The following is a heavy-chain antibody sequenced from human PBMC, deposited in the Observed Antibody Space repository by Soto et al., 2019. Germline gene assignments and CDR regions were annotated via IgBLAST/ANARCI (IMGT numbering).Heavy chain of an antibody. Sequence: LRLSCAASGFTFSDYYMDWIRQAPGKGLEWVGRVRKKANSYSTEYAASVKGRFTISRDDSENSLHLQMNSLKSEDTAVYYCSRYILTTRVRYSDSWGQGTLVPVYS. V-gene: IGHV3-72*01. CDR1: GFTFSDYY. J-gene: IGHJ4*02. CDR3: SRYILTTRVRYSDS. CDR2: VRKKANSYST. D-gene: IGHD4-4*01.